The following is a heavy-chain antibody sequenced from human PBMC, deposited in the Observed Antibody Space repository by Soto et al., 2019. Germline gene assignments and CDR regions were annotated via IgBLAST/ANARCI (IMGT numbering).Heavy chain of an antibody. CDR2: INPTSGGT. CDR1: GYTFTDYY. Sequence: GASVKVSCKASGYTFTDYYLHWARQAPGQGLEWMGWINPTSGGTSYAQNFQGRVTMTRDTSISTAYMEPSRLSSDDTAVYYCSRASAVAGGSSNPLPNDYWGQGTLVTVSS. V-gene: IGHV1-2*02. CDR3: SRASAVAGGSSNPLPNDY. J-gene: IGHJ4*02. D-gene: IGHD6-19*01.